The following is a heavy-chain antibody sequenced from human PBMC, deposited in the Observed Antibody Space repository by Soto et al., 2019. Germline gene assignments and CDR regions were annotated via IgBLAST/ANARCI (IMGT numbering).Heavy chain of an antibody. Sequence: ETLSLTCSVSGGSISGYYWSWIRQPAGKGLEWVGRIYTSGGTNYNPSLESRVTMSADTSRKQFFLKLTSVTAADTAVYYCARGAVAGVDYGMDVWGRGTTVTVSS. V-gene: IGHV4-4*07. CDR2: IYTSGGT. D-gene: IGHD6-19*01. CDR3: ARGAVAGVDYGMDV. J-gene: IGHJ6*02. CDR1: GGSISGYY.